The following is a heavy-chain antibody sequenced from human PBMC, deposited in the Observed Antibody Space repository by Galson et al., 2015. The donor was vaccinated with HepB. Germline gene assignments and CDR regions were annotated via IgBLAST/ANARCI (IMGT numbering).Heavy chain of an antibody. CDR2: ISAYNGNT. V-gene: IGHV1-18*04. CDR3: ARDKYDFWSGPTYYYYYGMDV. D-gene: IGHD3-3*01. J-gene: IGHJ6*02. CDR1: GYTFTSYG. Sequence: SVKVSCKASGYTFTSYGISWVRQAPGQGLEWMGWISAYNGNTNYAQKLQGRVTMTTDTSTSTAYMELRSLRSDDTAVYYCARDKYDFWSGPTYYYYYGMDVWGQGTTVTVSS.